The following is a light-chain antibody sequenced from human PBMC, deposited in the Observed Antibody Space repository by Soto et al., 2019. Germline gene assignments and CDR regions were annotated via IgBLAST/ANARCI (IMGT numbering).Light chain of an antibody. CDR3: QVWDSSSDPYVV. J-gene: IGLJ2*01. CDR2: YDS. CDR1: NIGSKS. Sequence: SYELTQPPSVSVAPGQTARITCGGNNIGSKSVHWYQQKPGQAPVLVVDYDSDRPSGIPERFSGSNSGNTATLTISRVEAGDEADYYCQVWDSSSDPYVVFGGGTKLTVL. V-gene: IGLV3-21*02.